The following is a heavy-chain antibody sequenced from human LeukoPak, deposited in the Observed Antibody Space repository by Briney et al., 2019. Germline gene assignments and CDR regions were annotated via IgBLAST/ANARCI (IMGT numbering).Heavy chain of an antibody. CDR3: ARDMRCSSTSCGDGMDV. V-gene: IGHV3-13*04. Sequence: GGSLRLSCAASGFTFSSYDMHWVRQATGKGLEWVSAIGTAGDTYYPGSVKGRFTISRENAKNSLYLQMNSLRAGDTAVYYCARDMRCSSTSCGDGMDVWGQGTRSPSP. J-gene: IGHJ6*02. CDR1: GFTFSSYD. CDR2: IGTAGDT. D-gene: IGHD2-2*01.